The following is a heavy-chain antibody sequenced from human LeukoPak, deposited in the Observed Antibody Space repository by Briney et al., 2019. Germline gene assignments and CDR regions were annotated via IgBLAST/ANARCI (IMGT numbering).Heavy chain of an antibody. CDR2: IYSGGST. J-gene: IGHJ4*02. CDR3: ARLLVGDY. D-gene: IGHD2-15*01. CDR1: GFTFTKCA. V-gene: IGHV3-66*01. Sequence: GGSLRLSCVASGFTFTKCAMSWIRQAPGKGLEWVSVIYSGGSTYYADSVKGRFTISRDNSKNTLYLQMNSLRAEDTAVYYCARLLVGDYWGQGTLVTVSS.